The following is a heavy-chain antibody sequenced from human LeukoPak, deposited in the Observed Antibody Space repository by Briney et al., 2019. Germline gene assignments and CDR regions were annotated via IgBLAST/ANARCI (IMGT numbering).Heavy chain of an antibody. V-gene: IGHV4-4*07. J-gene: IGHJ4*02. CDR3: ARALGDSSGYYYYYFDY. CDR2: IYTSGST. Sequence: PSETPSLTCTVSGGSISSYYWSWIRQPAGKGLEWIGRIYTSGSTNYNPSLKSRVTMSVDTSKNQFSLKLSSVTAADTAVYYCARALGDSSGYYYYYFDYWGQGTLVTVSS. D-gene: IGHD3-22*01. CDR1: GGSISSYY.